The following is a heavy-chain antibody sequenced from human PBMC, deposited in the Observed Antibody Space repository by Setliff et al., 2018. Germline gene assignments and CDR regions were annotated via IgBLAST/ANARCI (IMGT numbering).Heavy chain of an antibody. CDR1: GFPFSFYS. J-gene: IGHJ3*02. Sequence: GSLRLSCAASGFPFSFYSMHWVRQAPGKGLEWVSSISDSSFHIYYADSVKGRFTISRDNAKNSLYLQMNSLRADDTAVYYCARSPANGGHDAFVIWGQGTMVT. V-gene: IGHV3-21*01. D-gene: IGHD6-25*01. CDR2: ISDSSFHI. CDR3: ARSPANGGHDAFVI.